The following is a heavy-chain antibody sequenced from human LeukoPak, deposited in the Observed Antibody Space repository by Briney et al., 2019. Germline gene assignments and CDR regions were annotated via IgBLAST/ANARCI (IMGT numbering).Heavy chain of an antibody. D-gene: IGHD2-15*01. CDR3: ARTYCSGGNCYLGDAFDI. CDR1: GFTFSSYA. V-gene: IGHV3-48*04. Sequence: GGSLRLSCAASGFTFSSYAMHWVRQAPGKGLEWVSYISSGSMTIYYADSVKGRFTISRDNANNSLYLRMNSLRAEDTAVYYCARTYCSGGNCYLGDAFDIWGQGTMVTVSS. CDR2: ISSGSMTI. J-gene: IGHJ3*02.